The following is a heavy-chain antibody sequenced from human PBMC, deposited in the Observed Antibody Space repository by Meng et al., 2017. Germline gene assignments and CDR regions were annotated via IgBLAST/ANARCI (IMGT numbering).Heavy chain of an antibody. Sequence: ASVKVSCKASGYTFTGYYMHWVRQAPGQGLEWMGWINPNSGGTNYAQKFQGRVTMTRDKSISTAYMELSRLRSDDTAVYYCARSWVYGSSVPYYFDYWGQGTLVTVSS. CDR2: INPNSGGT. CDR1: GYTFTGYY. V-gene: IGHV1-2*02. J-gene: IGHJ4*02. CDR3: ARSWVYGSSVPYYFDY. D-gene: IGHD3-10*01.